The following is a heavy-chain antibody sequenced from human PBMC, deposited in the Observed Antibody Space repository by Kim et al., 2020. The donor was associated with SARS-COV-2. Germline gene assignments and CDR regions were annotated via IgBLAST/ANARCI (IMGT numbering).Heavy chain of an antibody. J-gene: IGHJ6*02. D-gene: IGHD2-15*01. CDR2: ISASGGST. V-gene: IGHV3-23*01. CDR3: AKDQSACGGSCSARGASYGMDV. Sequence: GGSLRLSCAASGFTFSKYAMSWVRQAPGKGLECVSVISASGGSTYYADSVKGRFTISRDNSKNTLYLQMSSLRAEDTAVYYCAKDQSACGGSCSARGASYGMDVWGQGTTVTVSS. CDR1: GFTFSKYA.